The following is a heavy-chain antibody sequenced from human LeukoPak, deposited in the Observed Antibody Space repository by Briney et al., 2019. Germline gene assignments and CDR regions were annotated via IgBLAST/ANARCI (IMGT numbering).Heavy chain of an antibody. Sequence: PSETLSLTCTVSGGSISSSSYYWGWIRQPPGKGLEWIGTIYYSGSTYYNPSLKSRVTISVDTSKNQFSLKLSSVTAADTAVYYCARGPHLGYCTNGVCFSQPRYYYYYMDVWGKGTTVTVSS. V-gene: IGHV4-39*07. D-gene: IGHD2-8*01. CDR3: ARGPHLGYCTNGVCFSQPRYYYYYMDV. CDR1: GGSISSSSYY. J-gene: IGHJ6*03. CDR2: IYYSGST.